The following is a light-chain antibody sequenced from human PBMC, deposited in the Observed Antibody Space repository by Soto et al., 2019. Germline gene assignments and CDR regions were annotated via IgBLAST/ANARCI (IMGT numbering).Light chain of an antibody. Sequence: QSALTQPASVSGSPGQSITISCTGTSPNVGVYKLVSWYQQHPGKAPKLIIYEGSKRPSGVSNRFSGSKSGNAASLTISGLQAEDEADYHCCSYAGESTVTFGGRTKLTVL. CDR2: EGS. CDR3: CSYAGESTVT. CDR1: SPNVGVYKL. J-gene: IGLJ2*01. V-gene: IGLV2-23*01.